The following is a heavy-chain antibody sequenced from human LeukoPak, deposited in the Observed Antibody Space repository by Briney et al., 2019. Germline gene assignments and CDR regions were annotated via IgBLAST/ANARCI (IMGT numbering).Heavy chain of an antibody. V-gene: IGHV3-23*01. CDR2: ISGSGGST. J-gene: IGHJ6*02. CDR1: GFTFSSFA. D-gene: IGHD3-10*01. CDR3: AKDLWSGLGYYYGMDV. Sequence: PGGSLRLSCAASGFTFSSFAMTWVRQAPGKGLKWVSGISGSGGSTDYADSVKGRFTISRDNSKSTLYLQMNSLRAEDTAVYYCAKDLWSGLGYYYGMDVWGQGTTVTVSS.